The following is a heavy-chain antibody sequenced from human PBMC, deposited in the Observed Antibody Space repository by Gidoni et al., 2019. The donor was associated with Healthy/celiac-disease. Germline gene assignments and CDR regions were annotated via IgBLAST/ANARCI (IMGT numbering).Heavy chain of an antibody. D-gene: IGHD3-22*01. CDR3: ARGLGAIREDSSGYRPDEFDI. CDR1: GYTLTGYY. CDR2: INPNSGGT. J-gene: IGHJ3*02. Sequence: QVQLVQSGAEVKKPGASVKVSCKASGYTLTGYYMHGVRQAPGQGLEWMGWINPNSGGTNYAQKFQGWVTMTRDTSISTAYMELSRLRSDDTAVYYCARGLGAIREDSSGYRPDEFDIWGQGTMVTVSS. V-gene: IGHV1-2*04.